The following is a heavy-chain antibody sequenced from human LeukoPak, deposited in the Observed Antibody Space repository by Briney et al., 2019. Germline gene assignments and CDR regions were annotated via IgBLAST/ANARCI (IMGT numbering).Heavy chain of an antibody. J-gene: IGHJ6*02. CDR3: NRALSYYGMDV. CDR1: GFTFTNAW. V-gene: IGHV3-15*01. CDR2: ILSKTDGGTT. D-gene: IGHD3-16*02. Sequence: GGSLRLSCVASGFTFTNAWMGWVRQAPGKGLEWVGRILSKTDGGTTDLAAPVKGRFSISRDDSINTLYLQMSSLKTEDTAVYYCNRALSYYGMDVWGQGTTVTVS.